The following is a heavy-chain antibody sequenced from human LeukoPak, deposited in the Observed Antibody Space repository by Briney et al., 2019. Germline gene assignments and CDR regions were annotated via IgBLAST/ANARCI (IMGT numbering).Heavy chain of an antibody. J-gene: IGHJ5*02. CDR2: IYYTGNT. CDR3: ARAQYLLLEALDNLFDP. Sequence: SETLSLTCTVSGGSINSGDYYWSWTRQPPGKGLEWIGYIYYTGNTHYNPSLKTRPTISVNTSKNQFSLKLSSVTAADTAVYYCARAQYLLLEALDNLFDPWGQGTLVTVTS. CDR1: GGSINSGDYY. V-gene: IGHV4-30-4*08. D-gene: IGHD2-2*01.